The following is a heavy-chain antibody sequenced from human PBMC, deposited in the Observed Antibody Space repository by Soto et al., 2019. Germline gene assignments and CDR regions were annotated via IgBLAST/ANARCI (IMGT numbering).Heavy chain of an antibody. CDR1: GFTFDDYA. J-gene: IGHJ6*02. V-gene: IGHV3-9*01. CDR3: AKAQYSSASRTGIYYYYRMDV. D-gene: IGHD6-6*01. CDR2: ISWNSGSI. Sequence: EVQLVESGGGLVQPGRSLRLSCAASGFTFDDYAMHWVRQAPGKGLEWVSGISWNSGSIGYADSVKGRFTISRDNDKNSRYLQMNSLSAEDTALYYCAKAQYSSASRTGIYYYYRMDVWGQGTTVTVSS.